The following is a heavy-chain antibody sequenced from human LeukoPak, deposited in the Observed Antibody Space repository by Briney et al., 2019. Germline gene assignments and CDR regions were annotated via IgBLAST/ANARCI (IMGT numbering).Heavy chain of an antibody. CDR1: GYTFTSYH. D-gene: IGHD2-2*01. CDR3: VREDAHTYYFDF. V-gene: IGHV1-46*01. Sequence: ASVKVSCKTSGYTFTSYHMHWVRQAPGQGLEWVAIIKTTGDTTVYAQKFQGRVTETRDTSTSTVYMDLSSLSSEDTAVYYCVREDAHTYYFDFWGPGTLVTVSS. J-gene: IGHJ4*02. CDR2: IKTTGDTT.